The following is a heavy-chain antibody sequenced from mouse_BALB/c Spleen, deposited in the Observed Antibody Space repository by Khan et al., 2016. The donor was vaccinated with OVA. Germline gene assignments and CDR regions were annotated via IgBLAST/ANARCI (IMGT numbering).Heavy chain of an antibody. J-gene: IGHJ2*01. D-gene: IGHD1-1*01. CDR1: GYSITSDYA. V-gene: IGHV3-2*02. Sequence: EVQLQESGPGLVKPSQSLPLTCTVTGYSITSDYAWNWIRQFPGNKLEWMGYISYSGRTSYNPSLKSRISITRDTSKNTFFLQLNSVTTEDTATDYCARSVTITTVVATDFDYWGQGTTLTVSS. CDR2: ISYSGRT. CDR3: ARSVTITTVVATDFDY.